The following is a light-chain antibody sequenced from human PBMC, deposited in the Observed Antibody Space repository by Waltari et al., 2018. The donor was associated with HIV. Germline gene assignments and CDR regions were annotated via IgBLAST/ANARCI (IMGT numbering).Light chain of an antibody. J-gene: IGLJ2*01. V-gene: IGLV2-14*01. CDR3: SSYTSGNTLV. CDR1: SSDVGDYNY. Sequence: QSALTQPASVSGSPGQSITISCTATSSDVGDYNYVSWYQHHPGGASTLMFFEVSNGPSGVSMLFSGSKSGNTASLTISGLQAEDESDYYCSSYTSGNTLVFGGVTKLTVL. CDR2: EVS.